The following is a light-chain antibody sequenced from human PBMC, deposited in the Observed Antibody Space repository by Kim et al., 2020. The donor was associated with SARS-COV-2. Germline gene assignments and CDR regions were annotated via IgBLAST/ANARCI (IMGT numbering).Light chain of an antibody. CDR1: QTVSGSY. J-gene: IGKJ1*01. CDR2: DVS. CDR3: QQYDRSPT. Sequence: SLAQGQRATPSCRASQTVSGSYFAWYQQKPGQAPRLLIYDVSNRATGIPDRFRGSGSGTDFTLTISRLEPEDFGVYYCQQYDRSPTFGQGTKVEI. V-gene: IGKV3-20*01.